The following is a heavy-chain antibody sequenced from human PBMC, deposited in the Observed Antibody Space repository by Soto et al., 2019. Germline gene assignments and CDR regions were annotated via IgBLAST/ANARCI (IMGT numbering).Heavy chain of an antibody. D-gene: IGHD3-22*01. Sequence: HRVRPAPGKWLEWVAVLSTDGRNKYAADAVKGRFTISRDNYKNTMYLQMSSRRAEVTAVYYCARGGNYSVCSGYRTPFDYWGQGTLVIVA. CDR3: ARGGNYSVCSGYRTPFDY. V-gene: IGHV3-30*15. J-gene: IGHJ4*02. CDR2: LSTDGRNK.